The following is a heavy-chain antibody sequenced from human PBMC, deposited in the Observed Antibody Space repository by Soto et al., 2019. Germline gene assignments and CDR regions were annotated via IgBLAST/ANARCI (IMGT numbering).Heavy chain of an antibody. J-gene: IGHJ4*02. Sequence: EASVKVSCKASGYTFTSYGISWVRQAPGQGLEWMGWISAYNGNTNYAQKLQGRVTMTTDTSTSTAYMELRSLRSDDTAVYYCASMVLWFGELLPTDYWGQGTLVTVSS. CDR3: ASMVLWFGELLPTDY. CDR1: GYTFTSYG. V-gene: IGHV1-18*04. D-gene: IGHD3-10*01. CDR2: ISAYNGNT.